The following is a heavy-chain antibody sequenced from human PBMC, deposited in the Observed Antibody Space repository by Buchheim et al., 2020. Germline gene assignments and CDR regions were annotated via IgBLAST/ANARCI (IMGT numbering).Heavy chain of an antibody. CDR1: GFTFRNFA. V-gene: IGHV3-23*01. CDR3: ATSLSGAYYDVFDV. J-gene: IGHJ3*01. CDR2: ISGNGGTT. D-gene: IGHD1-26*01. Sequence: EVQLLESGGNLVQPGGSLRLSCAASGFTFRNFAMGWVRQAPGKGPEWVSTISGNGGTTFFADSVKGRFAVSRDNPKSTLYLQINSLRVEDTAVYYCATSLSGAYYDVFDVWGQGT.